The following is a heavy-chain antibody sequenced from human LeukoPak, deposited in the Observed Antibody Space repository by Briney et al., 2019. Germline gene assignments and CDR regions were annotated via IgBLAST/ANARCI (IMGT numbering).Heavy chain of an antibody. Sequence: SQTLSLTCVVSGDSISSGAYSWSWIRQPPGKGLEWIGYIFHSGSTFYNPSLKSRVPISVDNSKNQFSLRLRSVTAADTAVYYCARELWFANAPGSWLDPWGQGTLVTVSS. J-gene: IGHJ5*02. CDR1: GDSISSGAYS. V-gene: IGHV4-30-2*01. D-gene: IGHD2-21*01. CDR2: IFHSGST. CDR3: ARELWFANAPGSWLDP.